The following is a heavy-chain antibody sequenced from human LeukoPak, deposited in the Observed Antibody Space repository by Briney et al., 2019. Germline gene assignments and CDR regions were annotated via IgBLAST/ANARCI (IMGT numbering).Heavy chain of an antibody. J-gene: IGHJ6*03. CDR3: ARVIAARERAWFGELRLYYYSYIDV. V-gene: IGHV3-23*01. CDR2: ISASGDST. Sequence: GGSLRLSCAASGFIFSSYGMHWVRQAPGKGLEWVSGISASGDSTYYADSVKGRFTISRDNSKNTLYLQMNSLRAEDTAVYYCARVIAARERAWFGELRLYYYSYIDVWGKGTTVTISS. CDR1: GFIFSSYG. D-gene: IGHD3-10*01.